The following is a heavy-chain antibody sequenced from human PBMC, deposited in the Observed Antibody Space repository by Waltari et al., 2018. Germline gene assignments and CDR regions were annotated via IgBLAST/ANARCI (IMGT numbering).Heavy chain of an antibody. D-gene: IGHD5-18*01. CDR2: ISFDGSIK. CDR1: GFTFSRFA. V-gene: IGHV3-30-3*01. Sequence: QVQLVESGGGVVHPGRSLRLSCAASGFTFSRFAMHWVRQAPGKGLEGVAVISFDGSIKNYADSVKGRFTIARDSSKKLLYLEMNSLGPEDMAVYYCTRGGVDSAMLPDYWGLGTLVTVSS. J-gene: IGHJ4*02. CDR3: TRGGVDSAMLPDY.